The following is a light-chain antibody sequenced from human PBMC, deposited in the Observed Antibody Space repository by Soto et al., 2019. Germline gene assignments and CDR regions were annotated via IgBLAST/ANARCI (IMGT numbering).Light chain of an antibody. CDR3: QQRSNWPPYT. V-gene: IGKV3-11*01. Sequence: EIVLTQSPATLSLSPGERATLSCRASQSVSSYLAWYQQKPGQAPRLLIYDASNRATSIPARFSGSGSGTDFTLTISSLEPEDFAVYYCQQRSNWPPYTFGQGTKLAIK. CDR1: QSVSSY. J-gene: IGKJ2*01. CDR2: DAS.